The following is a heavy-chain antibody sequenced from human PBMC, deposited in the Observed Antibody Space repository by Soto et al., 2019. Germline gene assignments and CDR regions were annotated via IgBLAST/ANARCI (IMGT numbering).Heavy chain of an antibody. Sequence: SETLSLTCAVYGGSFSGYYWSWIRQPPGKGLEWIGEINHSGSTNYNPSLKSRVTISVDTSKNQFSLKLSSVTAADTAVYYCARGPRGGGFDYWGQGTLVTVSS. CDR3: ARGPRGGGFDY. CDR2: INHSGST. J-gene: IGHJ4*02. D-gene: IGHD3-16*01. V-gene: IGHV4-34*01. CDR1: GGSFSGYY.